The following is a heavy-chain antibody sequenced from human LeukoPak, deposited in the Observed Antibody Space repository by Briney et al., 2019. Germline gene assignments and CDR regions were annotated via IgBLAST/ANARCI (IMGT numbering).Heavy chain of an antibody. D-gene: IGHD1-26*01. CDR3: ARNPAGIEDY. CDR2: ISSGSEII. J-gene: IGHJ4*02. Sequence: PGGSLRLSCAASGFTFSTYNMNWVRQAPGKGLEWVSFISSGSEIIYYADSVKGRFTVSRDNAKNSLYLQMNSLRDEDTAVYYCARNPAGIEDYLGQGTLVTVSS. V-gene: IGHV3-48*02. CDR1: GFTFSTYN.